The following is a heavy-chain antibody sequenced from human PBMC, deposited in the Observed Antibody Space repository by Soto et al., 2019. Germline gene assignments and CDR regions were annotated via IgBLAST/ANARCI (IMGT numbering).Heavy chain of an antibody. J-gene: IGHJ6*02. CDR1: GFTFDTYW. V-gene: IGHV3-74*01. Sequence: HPGGSLRLSCAASGFTFDTYWMNWVRQAPGKGPEWLSGINSDGTISSYADSVKGRFTISRDNAKNTLYLQMNSLRAEDTAVYFCARSIFGLYYYYYAMDVWGQGTTVTVSS. CDR3: ARSIFGLYYYYYAMDV. CDR2: INSDGTIS. D-gene: IGHD3-3*01.